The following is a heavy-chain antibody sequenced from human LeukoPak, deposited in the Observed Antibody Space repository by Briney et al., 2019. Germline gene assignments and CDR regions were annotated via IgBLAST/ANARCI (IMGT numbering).Heavy chain of an antibody. CDR1: GFTFSSNY. Sequence: GGSLRLSCAASGFTFSSNYMSWVRQAPGKGLEWVSVIYSGGSTYYADSVKGRFTISRDNSKNTLYLQMNSLRAEDTAVYYCARQYYSYGNAFDIWGQGTMVTVSS. D-gene: IGHD5-18*01. CDR2: IYSGGST. CDR3: ARQYYSYGNAFDI. J-gene: IGHJ3*02. V-gene: IGHV3-66*04.